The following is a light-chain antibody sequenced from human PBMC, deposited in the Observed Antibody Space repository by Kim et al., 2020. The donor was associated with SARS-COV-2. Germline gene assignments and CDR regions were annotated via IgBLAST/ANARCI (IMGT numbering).Light chain of an antibody. CDR3: QVWDRNRDQGV. CDR1: NIGSKS. Sequence: SYELTQPPSVSVAPGQTARITCGGDNIGSKSVHWYQQQPGQAPVVVISFDSDRPPGIPERISGSNSGDTATLTIRRVEDGDEADYFCQVWDRNRDQGVFGGGTQLTVL. J-gene: IGLJ3*02. CDR2: FDS. V-gene: IGLV3-21*04.